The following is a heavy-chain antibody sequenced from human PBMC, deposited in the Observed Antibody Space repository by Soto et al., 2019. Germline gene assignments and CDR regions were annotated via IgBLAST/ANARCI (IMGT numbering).Heavy chain of an antibody. CDR1: GFSFVSYW. D-gene: IGHD2-8*01. V-gene: IGHV5-51*01. CDR3: ARPEWRSPGWYFDL. Sequence: PGESLKISCKGSGFSFVSYWIAWVRQMPGKGLEWMGIIYPHDSDTRYSPSFQGRVTISADKSISTAYLQWSSLEASDTAIYYCARPEWRSPGWYFDLWGRGTLVTVSS. CDR2: IYPHDSDT. J-gene: IGHJ2*01.